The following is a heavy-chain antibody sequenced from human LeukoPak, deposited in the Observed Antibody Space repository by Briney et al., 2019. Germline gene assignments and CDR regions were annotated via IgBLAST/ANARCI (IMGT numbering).Heavy chain of an antibody. CDR2: IYHSGST. V-gene: IGHV4-38-2*02. CDR3: ARLMRRGSPDY. D-gene: IGHD3-16*01. J-gene: IGHJ4*02. CDR1: GYSITSGYY. Sequence: PSETLSLTCTVSGYSITSGYYWGWIRQPPGKGLEWIGSIYHSGSTHYSPSLNSRVTMSVDTSKNQVSLKLKSVTAADTAVYYCARLMRRGSPDYWGQGTLVTVSS.